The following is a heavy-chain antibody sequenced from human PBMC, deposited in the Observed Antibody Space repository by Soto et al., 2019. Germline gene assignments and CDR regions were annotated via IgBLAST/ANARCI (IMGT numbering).Heavy chain of an antibody. CDR2: ISYDGSDK. CDR3: AKDIPSSCWYPLDY. V-gene: IGHV3-30*18. D-gene: IGHD6-19*01. CDR1: GFTFSNYG. J-gene: IGHJ4*02. Sequence: QVQLVESGGGVVQPGRSLRLSCAASGFTFSNYGMHWVRQAPGKGLEWVTLISYDGSDKYYADSVKGRFTISRDNSKNTLYLQMNSLRADATAVYYCAKDIPSSCWYPLDYWGQGTLVTVSS.